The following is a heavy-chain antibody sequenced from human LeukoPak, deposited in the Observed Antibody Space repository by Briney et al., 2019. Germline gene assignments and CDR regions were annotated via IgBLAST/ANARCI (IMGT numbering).Heavy chain of an antibody. Sequence: GESLKISCKGSGYSFTSYWIGWVRQMPGKGLEWMGIIYPGDSDTRYSPSFQGQVTISADKSISTAYLQWSSLKASDTAMYYCARRSVQLERRDAFDIWGQGTMVTVSS. J-gene: IGHJ3*02. V-gene: IGHV5-51*01. D-gene: IGHD1-1*01. CDR3: ARRSVQLERRDAFDI. CDR2: IYPGDSDT. CDR1: GYSFTSYW.